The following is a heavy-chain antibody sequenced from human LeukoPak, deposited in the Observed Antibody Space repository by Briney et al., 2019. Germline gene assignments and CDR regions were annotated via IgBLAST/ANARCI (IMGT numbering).Heavy chain of an antibody. CDR3: ARFKSGGFSYFDS. J-gene: IGHJ4*02. V-gene: IGHV4-61*01. D-gene: IGHD3-3*01. CDR1: GASLTRPTYY. CDR2: LFSTGSA. Sequence: SQTLSLTCSVSGASLTRPTYYQWSWIRQPPGKGLELIGSLFSTGSATLNPSLKSRVTMSLDTSKSQFSLKLSSVTAEDSAVYYCARFKSGGFSYFDSWGQGTLVAVSS.